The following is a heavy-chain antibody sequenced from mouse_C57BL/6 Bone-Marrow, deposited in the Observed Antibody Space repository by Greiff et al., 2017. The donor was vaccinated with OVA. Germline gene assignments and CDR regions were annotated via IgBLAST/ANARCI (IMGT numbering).Heavy chain of an antibody. CDR3: ANYYYGSSQYYFDY. CDR1: GYTFTSYW. V-gene: IGHV1-64*01. CDR2: IHPNSGST. J-gene: IGHJ2*01. D-gene: IGHD1-1*01. Sequence: QVQLQHPGAELVKPGASVKLSCKASGYTFTSYWMHWVKQRPGQGLEWIGMIHPNSGSTNYNEKFKSKATLTVDKSSSTAYMQLSSLTSEDSAVYYCANYYYGSSQYYFDYWGQGTTLTVSS.